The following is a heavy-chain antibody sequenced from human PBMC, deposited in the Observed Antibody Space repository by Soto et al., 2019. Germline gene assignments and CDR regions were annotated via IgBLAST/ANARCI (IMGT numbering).Heavy chain of an antibody. CDR3: ARGYDFWSGYYYPYGMDV. V-gene: IGHV3-30-3*01. CDR2: ISYDGSNK. Sequence: PVGSLRLSCAAAGVSFSSYSMHYVRQAPGKGLEWVAVISYDGSNKNYADSVKGRFTISRDNSKNTLYLQMNSLRAEDTAVYYCARGYDFWSGYYYPYGMDVWGQGTTVTVSS. J-gene: IGHJ6*02. CDR1: GVSFSSYS. D-gene: IGHD3-3*01.